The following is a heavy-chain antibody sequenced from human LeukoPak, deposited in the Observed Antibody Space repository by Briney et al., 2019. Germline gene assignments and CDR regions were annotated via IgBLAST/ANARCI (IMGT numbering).Heavy chain of an antibody. D-gene: IGHD4-11*01. CDR3: ARDYGRDSNYWFDP. J-gene: IGHJ5*02. CDR1: GYTFTSYG. CDR2: NSAYNGNT. V-gene: IGHV1-18*01. Sequence: ASVKVSCTASGYTFTSYGISWVRQAPGQGLEWMGWNSAYNGNTNYAQKLQGRVTMTTDTSTSTAYMELRSLRSDDTAVYYCARDYGRDSNYWFDPWGQGTLVTVSP.